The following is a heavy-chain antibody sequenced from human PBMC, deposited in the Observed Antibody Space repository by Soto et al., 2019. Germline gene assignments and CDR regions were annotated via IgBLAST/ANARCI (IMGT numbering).Heavy chain of an antibody. J-gene: IGHJ5*02. V-gene: IGHV3-23*01. D-gene: IGHD6-13*01. CDR2: ISGSGGTT. CDR1: GFTFSSYA. Sequence: EVQLLESGGGLVQPGGSLRLSCTGSGFTFSSYAMNWVRQAPGKGLECVSTISGSGGTTYYADSVEGRFTISRDNSKNTFYLQRSSMRAEDTAVYYCAKNGRAAAMYNWFDPWGQGTLVTVSS. CDR3: AKNGRAAAMYNWFDP.